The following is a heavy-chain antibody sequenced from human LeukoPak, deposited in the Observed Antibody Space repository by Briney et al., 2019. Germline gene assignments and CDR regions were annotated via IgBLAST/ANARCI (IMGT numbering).Heavy chain of an antibody. CDR3: AGVVAATGWFDP. CDR1: GGSISSSSYY. V-gene: IGHV4-39*01. D-gene: IGHD2-15*01. J-gene: IGHJ5*02. Sequence: SETLSLTCTVSGGSISSSSYYWGWIRQPPGKGLEWIGSIYYSGSTYYNPSLKSRVTISVDTSKNQFSLKLSSVTAADTAVYYCAGVVAATGWFDPWGQGTLVTVSS. CDR2: IYYSGST.